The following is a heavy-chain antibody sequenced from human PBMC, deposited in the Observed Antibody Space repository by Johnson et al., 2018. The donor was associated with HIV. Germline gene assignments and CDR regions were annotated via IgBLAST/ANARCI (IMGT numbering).Heavy chain of an antibody. V-gene: IGHV3-7*01. CDR3: ATYDTRVWRSFQI. Sequence: EVQLVESGGGVVQPGRSLRLSCAASGFTFSYYAIHWVRQAPGKGLEWVANINQGESERNYVDALRGRFTISRDNAKNSLYLQMNSLRVEDTAVYYCATYDTRVWRSFQIWGQGTMVTVSS. J-gene: IGHJ3*02. CDR1: GFTFSYYA. D-gene: IGHD2-8*01. CDR2: INQGESER.